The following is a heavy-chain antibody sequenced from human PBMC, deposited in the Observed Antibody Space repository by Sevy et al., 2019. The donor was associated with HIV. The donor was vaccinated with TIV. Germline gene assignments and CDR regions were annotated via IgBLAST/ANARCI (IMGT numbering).Heavy chain of an antibody. CDR1: GVSISSRSYD. V-gene: IGHV4-39*01. CDR3: ARQGGLVDRAFDY. CDR2: FFFTGST. D-gene: IGHD3-10*01. Sequence: SETLSLTCTVSGVSISSRSYDWGWIRQPPGKGLEWIACFFFTGSTYYNPSLKSRVTISVDTSNNQFSLKLKSVTAADTALYYCARQGGLVDRAFDYWGQGTLVTVSS. J-gene: IGHJ4*02.